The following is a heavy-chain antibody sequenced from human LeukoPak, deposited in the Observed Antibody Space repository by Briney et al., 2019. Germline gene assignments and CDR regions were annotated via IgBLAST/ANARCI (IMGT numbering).Heavy chain of an antibody. CDR3: AREGFDYDSSGYPRGGNWFDP. J-gene: IGHJ5*02. CDR1: GGSISSYY. V-gene: IGHV4-59*01. D-gene: IGHD3-22*01. Sequence: SETLSLTCTVSGGSISSYYWSWIRQSPGKGLEWIGYIYYSGSANYNPSLKSRVTISVDTSKNQFSLKLSSVTAADTAVYYCAREGFDYDSSGYPRGGNWFDPWGQGTLVTVSS. CDR2: IYYSGSA.